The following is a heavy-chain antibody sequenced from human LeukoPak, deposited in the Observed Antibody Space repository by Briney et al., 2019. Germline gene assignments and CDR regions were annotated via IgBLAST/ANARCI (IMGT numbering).Heavy chain of an antibody. D-gene: IGHD3-22*01. CDR1: GLTFRSYG. J-gene: IGHJ4*02. V-gene: IGHV3-30*02. Sequence: PGGSLRLSCAASGLTFRSYGMHWVRQAPGKGLEWVAFIRYDGNNKYYADSVKGRFTISRDNSKNTLYLQMNSLRAEDTAVYYCAKDPGGYDSSGYYSPLDYYFDYWGQGTLVTVSS. CDR2: IRYDGNNK. CDR3: AKDPGGYDSSGYYSPLDYYFDY.